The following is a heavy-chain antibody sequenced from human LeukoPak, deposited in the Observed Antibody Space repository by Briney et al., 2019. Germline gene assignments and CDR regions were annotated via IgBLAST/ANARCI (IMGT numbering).Heavy chain of an antibody. CDR2: INHSGST. Sequence: SETLSLTCAVYGGSFSGYYWSWIRQPPGKGLEWIGEINHSGSTNYNPSLKSRVTISVDTSKNQFSLKLSSVTAADTAVYYCARCLIAAAGQRGYFDYWGQGTLVTVSS. CDR3: ARCLIAAAGQRGYFDY. J-gene: IGHJ4*02. CDR1: GGSFSGYY. D-gene: IGHD6-13*01. V-gene: IGHV4-34*01.